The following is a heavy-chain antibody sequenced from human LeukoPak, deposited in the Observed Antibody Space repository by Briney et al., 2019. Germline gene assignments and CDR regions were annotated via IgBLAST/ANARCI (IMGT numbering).Heavy chain of an antibody. V-gene: IGHV3-48*03. Sequence: PGGSLRLSCAPAGFTFTSYEMNWVRQAPGKGLEWVSYISSSGSTIYYADSVKGRFTISRDNAKNSLYLQMNSLRAEDTAVYYCAKRDSRAPDYWGQGSLATVSS. CDR1: GFTFTSYE. J-gene: IGHJ4*02. CDR3: AKRDSRAPDY. D-gene: IGHD2-21*01. CDR2: ISSSGSTI.